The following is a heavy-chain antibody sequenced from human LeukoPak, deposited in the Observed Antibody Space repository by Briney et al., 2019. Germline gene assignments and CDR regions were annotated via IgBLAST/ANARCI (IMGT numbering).Heavy chain of an antibody. CDR2: ISGSCGST. V-gene: IGHV3-23*01. Sequence: PGGTLRLSCAASGFTFSSYGMSWVRQAPGKGLEWVSAISGSCGSTYYADSVKGRFTISRDNSKNTLYLQMNSLRAEDTAVYYCAKDHGLVPYYYYMDVWGKGTTVTISS. D-gene: IGHD4/OR15-4a*01. J-gene: IGHJ6*03. CDR1: GFTFSSYG. CDR3: AKDHGLVPYYYYMDV.